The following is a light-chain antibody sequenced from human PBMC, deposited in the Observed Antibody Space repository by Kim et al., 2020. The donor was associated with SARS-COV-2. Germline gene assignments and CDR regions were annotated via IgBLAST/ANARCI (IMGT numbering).Light chain of an antibody. J-gene: IGKJ4*01. CDR1: QSVSIY. Sequence: LSASVGDRVTITCRASQSVSIYLNWYQQRSGRAPQLLIYTASTLQSGVPARFSGSGSGTDFTLTINNVQPDDSATYYCQQSYTMITFGGGTKLEI. CDR2: TAS. V-gene: IGKV1-39*01. CDR3: QQSYTMIT.